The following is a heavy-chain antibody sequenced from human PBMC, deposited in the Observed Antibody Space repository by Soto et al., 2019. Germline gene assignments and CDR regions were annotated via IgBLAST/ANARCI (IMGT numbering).Heavy chain of an antibody. V-gene: IGHV3-66*01. Sequence: EVLLVESGGDLVQPGGSLRLSCTASGFTVSHNYMNWVRQTPGKGLECVSVLHFDGRNFYADSVTGRFTMSRDTSRNTVSLQMNGLRVEDTAVYYWTTGLDDAKIHHWGQGTLVTVSS. J-gene: IGHJ1*01. CDR1: GFTVSHNY. CDR3: TTGLDDAKIHH. CDR2: LHFDGRN. D-gene: IGHD1-1*01.